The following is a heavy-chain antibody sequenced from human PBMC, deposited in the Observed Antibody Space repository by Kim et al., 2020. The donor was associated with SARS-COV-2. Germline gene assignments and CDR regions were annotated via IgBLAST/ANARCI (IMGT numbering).Heavy chain of an antibody. CDR1: GFTFSSYE. D-gene: IGHD4-17*01. J-gene: IGHJ6*02. CDR3: ARSHSYGAYDYYGMDV. Sequence: GESLRLSCAASGFTFSSYEMNWVRQATGKGLEWVSYISSSGSTIYYADSVKGRFTISRDNAKNSLYLQMNSLRAEDTAVYYCARSHSYGAYDYYGMDVWGQGTTVTVSS. V-gene: IGHV3-48*03. CDR2: ISSSGSTI.